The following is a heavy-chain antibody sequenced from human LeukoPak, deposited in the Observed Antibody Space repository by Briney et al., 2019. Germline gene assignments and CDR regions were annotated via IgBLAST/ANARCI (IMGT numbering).Heavy chain of an antibody. CDR3: AKTTVTSEEYFYYYMDV. Sequence: ASVKVSCKASGYTFTSYGISWVRQAPGQGLEWMGCIITYNGNTYYSQKLQGRVTMTTDTSTSTAYMELRSLRSDDTAVYYCAKTTVTSEEYFYYYMDVWGKGTTVTVSS. CDR2: IITYNGNT. CDR1: GYTFTSYG. V-gene: IGHV1-18*01. D-gene: IGHD4-17*01. J-gene: IGHJ6*03.